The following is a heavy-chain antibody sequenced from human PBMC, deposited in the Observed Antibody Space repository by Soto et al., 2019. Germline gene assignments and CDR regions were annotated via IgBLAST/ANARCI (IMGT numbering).Heavy chain of an antibody. CDR3: ARDRYYDSSGFAFDI. Sequence: QVQLVQSGAEEKKPGASVKVSCKASGYTFTSYAMHWVRQAPGQRLEWMGWINAGNGNTKYSQKFQGRVTMTRDTSASTAYMELSSLSSEDTAVYYCARDRYYDSSGFAFDIWGQGTMVTVSS. J-gene: IGHJ3*02. D-gene: IGHD3-22*01. CDR2: INAGNGNT. CDR1: GYTFTSYA. V-gene: IGHV1-3*05.